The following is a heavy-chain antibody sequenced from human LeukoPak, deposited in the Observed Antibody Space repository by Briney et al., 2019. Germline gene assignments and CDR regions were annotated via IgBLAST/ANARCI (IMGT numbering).Heavy chain of an antibody. V-gene: IGHV3-7*03. CDR3: ARGGGLDV. Sequence: GGSLRLSCAASGFTFSSYWMNWARQAPGKGLEWVASINHNGNVNYYVDSVMGRFTISRDNAKNSLYLQMSNLRAEDTAVYFCARGGGLDVWGQGATVTVSS. D-gene: IGHD3-16*01. CDR1: GFTFSSYW. CDR2: INHNGNVN. J-gene: IGHJ6*02.